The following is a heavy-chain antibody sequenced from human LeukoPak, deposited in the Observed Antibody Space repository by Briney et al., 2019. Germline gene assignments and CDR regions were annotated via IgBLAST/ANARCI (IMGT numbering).Heavy chain of an antibody. V-gene: IGHV4-59*12. D-gene: IGHD3-10*01. Sequence: PSETLSLTCTVSGGSLSSYYWSWIRQPPGKGREGIGYIYYSGSTNYNPSLKSRVTISVDTSKNQFSLNVSSVTAADTAVYYCARGVGIGYYGSGSYIGYYFDYWGQGTLVTVSS. J-gene: IGHJ4*02. CDR3: ARGVGIGYYGSGSYIGYYFDY. CDR1: GGSLSSYY. CDR2: IYYSGST.